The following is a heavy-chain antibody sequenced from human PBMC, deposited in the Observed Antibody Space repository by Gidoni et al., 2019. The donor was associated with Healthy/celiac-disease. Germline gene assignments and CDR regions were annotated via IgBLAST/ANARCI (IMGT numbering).Heavy chain of an antibody. CDR2: ISYDGSNK. V-gene: IGHV3-30*18. D-gene: IGHD6-13*01. J-gene: IGHJ1*01. Sequence: QVQLVESGGGVVQPGRSLTLSCAASGFTFSSYGMHWVRQAPGKGLEWVAVISYDGSNKYYADSVKGRFTISRDDSKNTLYLQMNSLRAEDTAVYYCAKDPSHPWYSSSWYGYFQHWGQGTLVTVSS. CDR3: AKDPSHPWYSSSWYGYFQH. CDR1: GFTFSSYG.